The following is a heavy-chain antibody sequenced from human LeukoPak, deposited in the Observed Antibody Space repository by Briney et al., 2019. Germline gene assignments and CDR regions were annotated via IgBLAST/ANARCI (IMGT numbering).Heavy chain of an antibody. D-gene: IGHD3-10*01. CDR2: IYPGDSDT. CDR1: GYSFTSYW. V-gene: IGHV5-51*01. J-gene: IGHJ4*02. Sequence: GESLKISCKGSGYSFTSYWIGWVRQMPGKGLEWMGIIYPGDSDTRYSPSFQGQVTISADKSIGTAYLQWSSLKASDTAMYYCASFHVSGGSYNGLHYWGQGTLVTVSS. CDR3: ASFHVSGGSYNGLHY.